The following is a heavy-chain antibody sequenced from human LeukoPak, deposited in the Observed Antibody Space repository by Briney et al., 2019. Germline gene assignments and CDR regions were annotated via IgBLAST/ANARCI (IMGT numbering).Heavy chain of an antibody. Sequence: SVKVSCKASGGTFSSYAISWVRQAPGQGLEWMGGIIPIFGTANYAQKFQGRVTITTDESTSTAYMELSSLRSEDTAVYYCARDKGEKVVAGPSNYYYYYYMDVWGKGTTVTVSS. CDR3: ARDKGEKVVAGPSNYYYYYYMDV. D-gene: IGHD2-15*01. CDR2: IIPIFGTA. V-gene: IGHV1-69*05. CDR1: GGTFSSYA. J-gene: IGHJ6*03.